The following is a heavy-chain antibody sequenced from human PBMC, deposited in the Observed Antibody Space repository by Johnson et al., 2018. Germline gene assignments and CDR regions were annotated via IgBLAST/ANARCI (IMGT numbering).Heavy chain of an antibody. D-gene: IGHD6-25*01. CDR1: GFTFSSYA. Sequence: VQLVQSGGGVVQPGRSLRLSCAASGFTFSSYAMHWVRQAPGKGLEWVSYISSSSSTIYYADSVKGRFTISRDNAKNSLYLQMNSLRDEDTAVYYCAKGRLQFYAVDIWGQGTMVTVSS. J-gene: IGHJ3*02. CDR2: ISSSSSTI. CDR3: AKGRLQFYAVDI. V-gene: IGHV3-48*02.